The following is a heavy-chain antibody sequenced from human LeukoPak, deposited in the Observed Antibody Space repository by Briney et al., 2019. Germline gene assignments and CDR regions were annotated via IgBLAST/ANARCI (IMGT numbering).Heavy chain of an antibody. Sequence: SETLSLTCTVSGGSINSYYWSWIRQPPGKGLEWIGYIYTGGGTNYNPSLESRVTITRDMSRNQFSLNLSSVTAADTAVYYCARHRGTAPLGYCGQGTLVTVSP. V-gene: IGHV4-4*09. CDR3: ARHRGTAPLGY. J-gene: IGHJ4*02. CDR2: IYTGGGT. CDR1: GGSINSYY. D-gene: IGHD5-18*01.